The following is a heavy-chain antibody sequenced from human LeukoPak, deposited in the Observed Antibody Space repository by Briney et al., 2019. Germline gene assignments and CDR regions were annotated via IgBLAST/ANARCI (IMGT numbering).Heavy chain of an antibody. Sequence: PSETLSLTCTVSGGSISSYYWSWVRQPPGKGLEWIGYIYYSGSTNYNPSLKSRVTISVDTSKNQFSLKLSSVTAADTAVYYCARDGIYDSSGYTQIDYWGQGNLVTVSS. CDR2: IYYSGST. D-gene: IGHD3-22*01. CDR3: ARDGIYDSSGYTQIDY. V-gene: IGHV4-59*12. J-gene: IGHJ4*02. CDR1: GGSISSYY.